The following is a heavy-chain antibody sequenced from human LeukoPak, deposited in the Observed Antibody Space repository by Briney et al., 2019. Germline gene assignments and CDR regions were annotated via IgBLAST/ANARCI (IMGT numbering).Heavy chain of an antibody. CDR1: GSIFGNYY. J-gene: IGHJ6*02. CDR3: CDGMDV. Sequence: GGSLRPSCEAPGSIFGNYYMGWVRQAPGKGLEWVAAINGTGSTTYHADSVKGRFTISRDNSKNTLYLQMNSLRSEDTATYYCCDGMDVWGQGTTVAVSS. V-gene: IGHV3-23*01. CDR2: INGTGSTT.